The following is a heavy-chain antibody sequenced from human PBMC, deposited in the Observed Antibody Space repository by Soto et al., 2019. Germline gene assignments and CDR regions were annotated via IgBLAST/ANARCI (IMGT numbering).Heavy chain of an antibody. CDR3: ARVAPTYYYGSGAWNMGYFDY. Sequence: GASVKVSCKASGYTFTSYYMHWVRQAPGQGLEWMGIINPSGGSTSYAQKFQGRVTMTRDTSTSTVYMELSSLRSEDTAVYYCARVAPTYYYGSGAWNMGYFDYWGQGTLVTVSS. D-gene: IGHD3-10*01. CDR2: INPSGGST. J-gene: IGHJ4*02. V-gene: IGHV1-46*01. CDR1: GYTFTSYY.